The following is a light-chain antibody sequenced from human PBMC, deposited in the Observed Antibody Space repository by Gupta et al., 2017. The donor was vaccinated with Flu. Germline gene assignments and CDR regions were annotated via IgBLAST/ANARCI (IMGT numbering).Light chain of an antibody. J-gene: IGLJ2*01. V-gene: IGLV8-61*01. CDR3: LIYLGGGISL. CDR2: STG. Sequence: QTIVTQEPSLSVSPGGTVTLTCGLSSGTVSSSHSVSWYQQTPGQPPRTLIYSTGARGGGVPDRFFGFILGNRAVLTITGAQADDECDYYCLIYLGGGISLFGGGTKVTVL. CDR1: SGTVSSSHS.